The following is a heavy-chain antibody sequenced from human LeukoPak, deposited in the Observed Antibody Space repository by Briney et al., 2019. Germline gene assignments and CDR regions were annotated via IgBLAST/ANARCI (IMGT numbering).Heavy chain of an antibody. Sequence: PSETLSLTCTVSGGSISSSSYYWGWIRQPPGKGLEWIGSIYYSGSTYYNPSLKSRVTISVDTSKNQFSLKLSSVTAADTAVYYCARERVGQTYCDSSGYYGVADFDYWGQGTLVTVSS. CDR1: GGSISSSSYY. D-gene: IGHD3-22*01. CDR2: IYYSGST. J-gene: IGHJ4*02. V-gene: IGHV4-39*07. CDR3: ARERVGQTYCDSSGYYGVADFDY.